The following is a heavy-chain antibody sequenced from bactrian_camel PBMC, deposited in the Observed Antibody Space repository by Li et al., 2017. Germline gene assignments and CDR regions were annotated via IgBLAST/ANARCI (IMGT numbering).Heavy chain of an antibody. CDR2: VGTGGGGL. V-gene: IGHV3-3*01. CDR1: GSTAGSFC. J-gene: IGHJ4*01. Sequence: HVQLVESGGGSVQIGGSLRLSCSMSGSTAGSFCMGWFRQVPGKEREAVAVVGTGGGGLRYDDSVKGRFTVSRDNADNTVNLMMNGLKPEDTAMYYCAANFGPYCSGPYLERRANILGQGTQVTVS. D-gene: IGHD2*01.